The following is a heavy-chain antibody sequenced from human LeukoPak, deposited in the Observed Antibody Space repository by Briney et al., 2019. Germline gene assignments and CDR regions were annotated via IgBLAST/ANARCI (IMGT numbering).Heavy chain of an antibody. V-gene: IGHV3-30*04. CDR2: ISYDGSDN. J-gene: IGHJ4*02. CDR3: ARDQGATLVRGVTPYLDY. CDR1: GFTFSSYA. Sequence: GGSLRLSCAGSGFTFSSYAMHWVRQAPGKGLEWVAIISYDGSDNYSADSVKGRFTISRDNSKNTLDLQMNSMRTGDTAVYYCARDQGATLVRGVTPYLDYWGQGTLVSVSS. D-gene: IGHD3-10*01.